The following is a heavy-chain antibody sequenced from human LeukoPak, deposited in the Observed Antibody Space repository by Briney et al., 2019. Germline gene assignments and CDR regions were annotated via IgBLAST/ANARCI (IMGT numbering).Heavy chain of an antibody. CDR1: GYTFTSYG. CDR3: AREPLGYCSSTSCSHIGELGFDP. D-gene: IGHD2-2*01. CDR2: ISAYNGNT. J-gene: IGHJ5*02. Sequence: ASVKVSCKASGYTFTSYGISWVRQAPGQGLEWMGWISAYNGNTNYAQKLQGGVTMTTDTSTSTAYMELRSLRSDDTAVYYCAREPLGYCSSTSCSHIGELGFDPWGQGTLVTVSS. V-gene: IGHV1-18*01.